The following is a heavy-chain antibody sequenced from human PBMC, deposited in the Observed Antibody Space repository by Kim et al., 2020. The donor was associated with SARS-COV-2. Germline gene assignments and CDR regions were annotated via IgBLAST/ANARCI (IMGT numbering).Heavy chain of an antibody. V-gene: IGHV4-59*01. CDR3: VRGGHSSSWYYFDY. CDR1: GDSISSYY. D-gene: IGHD6-13*01. Sequence: SETLSLTCTVSGDSISSYYWSWIRLPPGKGLEWIGYIYYSGTTNYNPFFKSRVTMSVDTSKNQFSLKLISVTAADTAVYYCVRGGHSSSWYYFDYWGPGIVVTVFS. CDR2: IYYSGTT. J-gene: IGHJ4*02.